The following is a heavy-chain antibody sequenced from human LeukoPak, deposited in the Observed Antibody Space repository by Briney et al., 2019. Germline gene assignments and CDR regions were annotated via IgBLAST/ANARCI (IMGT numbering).Heavy chain of an antibody. J-gene: IGHJ2*01. Sequence: PSETLSLTCTASGGSISSYYWSWVRQPPGKGLEWIAYIYYSGSTNYSPSLKCRLSISVDTSKNQFSLKLSSVTAADTAVYYCARTYGSSGLGYFDLWGRGTLVTVSS. CDR3: ARTYGSSGLGYFDL. V-gene: IGHV4-59*01. CDR2: IYYSGST. D-gene: IGHD6-13*01. CDR1: GGSISSYY.